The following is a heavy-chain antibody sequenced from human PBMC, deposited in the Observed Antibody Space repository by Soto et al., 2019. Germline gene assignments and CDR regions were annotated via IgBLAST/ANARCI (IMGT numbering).Heavy chain of an antibody. J-gene: IGHJ3*02. D-gene: IGHD2-8*02. CDR3: AAGYSTGLDAFDI. CDR2: IFPGDYDT. V-gene: IGHV5-51*01. CDR1: GYNFANFW. Sequence: GESLKISCKGSGYNFANFWIGWVRQMPGKGLEWMGMIFPGDYDTKNSPSLEGQITMSVDKSDSSAYLQWRSLKASDTAIYYCAAGYSTGLDAFDIWGQGTLVTVSS.